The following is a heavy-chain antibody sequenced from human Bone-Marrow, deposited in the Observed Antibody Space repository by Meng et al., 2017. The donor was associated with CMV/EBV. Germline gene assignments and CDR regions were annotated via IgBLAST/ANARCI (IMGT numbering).Heavy chain of an antibody. D-gene: IGHD1-1*01. CDR1: GFTYGGFG. J-gene: IGHJ4*02. V-gene: IGHV3-20*04. Sequence: GESLKISCAASGFTYGGFGMTWVRQTPGKGLEWVAGIEWSGGRTGYADSVKGRITITRDNAKNSLYLQMSSLRADDSALYYCARVGQRGLEEAGKIDYWGQGALVTVSS. CDR3: ARVGQRGLEEAGKIDY. CDR2: IEWSGGRT.